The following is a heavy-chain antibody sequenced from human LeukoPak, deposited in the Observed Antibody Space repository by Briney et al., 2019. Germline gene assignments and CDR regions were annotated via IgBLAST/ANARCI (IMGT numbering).Heavy chain of an antibody. Sequence: SETLSLTCTVSGGSISRGSYYWSWIRQPAGKGLEWIGRIYTSGSTNYNPSLKSRVTISVDTSKNQFSLKLSSVTAADTAVYFCARGPYSYDSSGAFDIWGQGTMVTVSS. CDR2: IYTSGST. CDR1: GGSISRGSYY. V-gene: IGHV4-61*02. CDR3: ARGPYSYDSSGAFDI. J-gene: IGHJ3*02. D-gene: IGHD3-22*01.